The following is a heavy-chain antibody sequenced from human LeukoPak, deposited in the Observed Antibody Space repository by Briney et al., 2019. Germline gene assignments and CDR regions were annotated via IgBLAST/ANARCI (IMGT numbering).Heavy chain of an antibody. CDR2: ISGSAITT. V-gene: IGHV3-23*01. J-gene: IGHJ4*02. CDR3: AKDQRFGDLDDY. CDR1: GFTFSNYA. Sequence: GRSLRLSCTTSGFTFSNYAMSWVRQAPGKGLEWVSSISGSAITTYYADSVKGRFAISRDNSKNTLYLQMTSLRAEDTAVYYCAKDQRFGDLDDYRGQGTLVTVSS. D-gene: IGHD3-10*01.